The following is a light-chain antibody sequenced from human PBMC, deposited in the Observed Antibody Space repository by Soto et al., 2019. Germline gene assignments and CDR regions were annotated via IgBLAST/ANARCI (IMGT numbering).Light chain of an antibody. CDR2: GAS. CDR3: QQYNNWPPIT. J-gene: IGKJ5*01. CDR1: QSVSSN. V-gene: IGKV3-15*01. Sequence: EIVLTQSPGTLSLSPGARAPLSCRASQSVSSNLAWYQQNPGQAPRLLIYGASTRATGIPARFSGSGSGTEFTLTISSLQSEDFAVYYCQQYNNWPPITFGQGTRLEIK.